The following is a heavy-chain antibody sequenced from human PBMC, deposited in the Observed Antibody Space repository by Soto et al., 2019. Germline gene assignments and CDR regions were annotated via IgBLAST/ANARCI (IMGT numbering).Heavy chain of an antibody. CDR2: ISGSGGST. V-gene: IGHV3-23*01. J-gene: IGHJ4*02. CDR1: GLTFSSYA. Sequence: GGSLRLSCAASGLTFSSYAMSWVRQAPGKGLEWVSAISGSGGSTYYADSVKGRFTISRDNSKNTLYLQMNSLRAEDTAVYYCANYDSSGDYSVFDHWGQGTLVTVSS. D-gene: IGHD3-22*01. CDR3: ANYDSSGDYSVFDH.